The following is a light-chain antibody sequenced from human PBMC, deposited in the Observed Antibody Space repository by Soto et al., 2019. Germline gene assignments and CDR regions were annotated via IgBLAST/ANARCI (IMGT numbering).Light chain of an antibody. J-gene: IGLJ2*01. Sequence: QSALTQPPSASGSPGQSVTISCTGSSSDVGGYNYVSWYQQHPGQAPKLMIYEVSKRPSGVPDRLSGSKSGNTASLTVSGLQAEDEADYYGSSYGGSNTVVFGGGTKVTVL. V-gene: IGLV2-8*01. CDR3: SSYGGSNTVV. CDR1: SSDVGGYNY. CDR2: EVS.